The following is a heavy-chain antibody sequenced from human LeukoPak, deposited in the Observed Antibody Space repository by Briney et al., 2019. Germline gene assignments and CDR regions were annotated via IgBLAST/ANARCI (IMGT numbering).Heavy chain of an antibody. CDR2: IWYDGSNK. J-gene: IGHJ6*02. Sequence: PGGSLRLSCAASGFTFSSYGMHWVRQAPGKGLEWVAVIWYDGSNKYYADSVKGRFTISRDNSKNTLYLQMNSLRAEDTAVYYCAREGSYYGSGSYYSAYYYYSMDVWGQGTTVTVSS. CDR1: GFTFSSYG. D-gene: IGHD3-10*01. V-gene: IGHV3-33*01. CDR3: AREGSYYGSGSYYSAYYYYSMDV.